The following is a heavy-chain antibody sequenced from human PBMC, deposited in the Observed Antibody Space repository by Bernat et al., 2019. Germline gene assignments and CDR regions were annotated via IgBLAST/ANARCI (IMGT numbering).Heavy chain of an antibody. CDR2: INSDGSVT. CDR3: AKDGQLTPYFYYYMDV. V-gene: IGHV3-74*01. Sequence: EVQLVESGGGLVQPGGSLRLSCAASGFTFSSYWMHWVRQAPGKGLVWLSRINSDGSVTAYADSVKGRFTISSDNAKNTLYLQMNSLRAEDTAVYYCAKDGQLTPYFYYYMDVWGRGTTVTVSS. J-gene: IGHJ6*03. CDR1: GFTFSSYW. D-gene: IGHD3-10*01.